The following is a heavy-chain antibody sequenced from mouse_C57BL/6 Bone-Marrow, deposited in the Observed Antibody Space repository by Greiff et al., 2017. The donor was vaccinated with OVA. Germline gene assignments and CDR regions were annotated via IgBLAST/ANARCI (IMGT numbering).Heavy chain of an antibody. V-gene: IGHV5-17*01. Sequence: DVQLVESGGGLVKPGGSLKLSCAASGFTFSDYGMHWVRQAPEKGLEWVAYISSGSSTIYYADTVKGRFTISRDNAKSTLFLQMTSLRSEATAMYYCAGGNWDYFDYWGQGTTLTVSS. CDR3: AGGNWDYFDY. CDR2: ISSGSSTI. CDR1: GFTFSDYG. D-gene: IGHD4-1*01. J-gene: IGHJ2*01.